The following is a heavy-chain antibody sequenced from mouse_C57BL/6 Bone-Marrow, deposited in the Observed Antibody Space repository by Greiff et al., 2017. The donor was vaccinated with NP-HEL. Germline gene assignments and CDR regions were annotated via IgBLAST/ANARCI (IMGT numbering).Heavy chain of an antibody. V-gene: IGHV12-3*01. CDR3: AGDIYGYRFAY. D-gene: IGHD2-2*01. CDR2: ITHSGET. Sequence: QLQESGPGLVKPSQSLFLTCSITGFPITSGYYWIWIRQSPGKPLEWMGYITHSGETFYNPSLQSPISITRETSKNQFFLQLNSVTTEDTAMYYCAGDIYGYRFAYWGQGTLVTVSA. CDR1: GFPITSGYY. J-gene: IGHJ3*01.